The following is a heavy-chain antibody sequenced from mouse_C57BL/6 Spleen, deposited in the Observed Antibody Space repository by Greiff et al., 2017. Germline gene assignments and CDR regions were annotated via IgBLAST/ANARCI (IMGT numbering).Heavy chain of an antibody. V-gene: IGHV1-82*01. CDR1: GYAFSSSW. Sequence: QVQLKESGPELVKPGASVKISCKASGYAFSSSWMNWVKQRPGKGLEWIGRIYPGDGDTNYNGKFKGKATLTADKSSSTAYMQLSRLTSGDSAVYFCARLYYYGSSPYWYFDVWGTGTTVTVSS. D-gene: IGHD1-1*01. CDR3: ARLYYYGSSPYWYFDV. J-gene: IGHJ1*03. CDR2: IYPGDGDT.